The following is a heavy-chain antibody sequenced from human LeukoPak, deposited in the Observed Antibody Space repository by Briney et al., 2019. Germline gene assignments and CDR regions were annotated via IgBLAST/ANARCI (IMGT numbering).Heavy chain of an antibody. CDR3: ARARDDSSGYTFDY. Sequence: SETLSLTCTVSGGSISSYYWSWIRQPPGKGLEWIGYIYYSGSTNYNPSLKSQVTISVDTSKNQFSLKLSSVTAADTAVYYCARARDDSSGYTFDYWGQGTLVTVSS. CDR2: IYYSGST. D-gene: IGHD3-22*01. J-gene: IGHJ4*02. CDR1: GGSISSYY. V-gene: IGHV4-59*01.